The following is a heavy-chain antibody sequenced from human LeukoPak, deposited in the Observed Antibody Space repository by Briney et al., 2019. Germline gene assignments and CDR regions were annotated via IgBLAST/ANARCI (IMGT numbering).Heavy chain of an antibody. CDR1: GFTFSSYW. V-gene: IGHV3-7*01. D-gene: IGHD1-26*01. CDR2: IKQDGSEK. CDR3: ARVIGWDEPFDL. Sequence: GGSLRLSCAASGFTFSSYWMSWVRQAPGKGLEWVANIKQDGSEKYYVDSVKGRFAVSRDNAKITLYLQMNSLRVEDTAVYYCARVIGWDEPFDLWGQGTMVTVSS. J-gene: IGHJ3*01.